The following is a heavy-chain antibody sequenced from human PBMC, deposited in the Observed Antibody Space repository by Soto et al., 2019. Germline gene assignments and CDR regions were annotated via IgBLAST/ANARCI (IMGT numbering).Heavy chain of an antibody. J-gene: IGHJ6*03. CDR3: ARERATVTTWGYYYYYMDV. D-gene: IGHD4-17*01. CDR2: IYSGGST. Sequence: ESGGGLVQPGGSRNLSCEAPGFTLGTTYMSWVRQAPGKGLEGASVIYSGGSTNYADSVKGRFTISRDNPKNTLYLQMNSLRAEDTAVYYCARERATVTTWGYYYYYMDVWGKGTTVTVSS. CDR1: GFTLGTTY. V-gene: IGHV3-66*01.